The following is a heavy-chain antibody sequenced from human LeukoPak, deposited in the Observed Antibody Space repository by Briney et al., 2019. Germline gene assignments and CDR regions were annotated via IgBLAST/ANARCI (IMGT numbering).Heavy chain of an antibody. CDR3: ARGGAARLHFQN. J-gene: IGHJ1*01. Sequence: SETLSLTCNVSGGSISSYYWSWIRQPPWKGLEWIGYICYSGSTNYNPSLQSRVTISVDTSKNQFSLNLNSVTAADTAVYYCARGGAARLHFQNWGQGTLVTVSS. CDR2: ICYSGST. CDR1: GGSISSYY. D-gene: IGHD6-6*01. V-gene: IGHV4-59*01.